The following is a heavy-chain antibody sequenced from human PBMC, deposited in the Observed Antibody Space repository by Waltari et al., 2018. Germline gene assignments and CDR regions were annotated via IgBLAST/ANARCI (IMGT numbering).Heavy chain of an antibody. CDR3: VKEAAGYDSLIANGLDV. Sequence: EVQLEESGGGVVQPGGSLRLSCAAAGLTFDDFAMPWVRQAPGKGLEWISLITLDGRSTYYADSVKGRFAISRDNGKDFLYLQMNSLRPEDTALYYCVKEAAGYDSLIANGLDVWGQGTTVTVSS. CDR2: ITLDGRST. CDR1: GLTFDDFA. D-gene: IGHD3-9*01. J-gene: IGHJ6*02. V-gene: IGHV3-43D*04.